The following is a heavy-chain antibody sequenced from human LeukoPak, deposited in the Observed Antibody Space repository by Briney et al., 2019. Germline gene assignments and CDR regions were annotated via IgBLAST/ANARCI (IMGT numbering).Heavy chain of an antibody. CDR1: GFTFDDYA. D-gene: IGHD3-3*01. V-gene: IGHV3-9*01. CDR2: ISWNSGSI. CDR3: AKADPSYYDFWSGYLFDY. Sequence: PGGSLRLSCAASGFTFDDYAMHWVRQAPGKGLEWVSGISWNSGSIGYADSVKGRFTISRDNAKNSLYLQMNSLRAEDTALYYCAKADPSYYDFWSGYLFDYWGQGTLVTVSS. J-gene: IGHJ4*02.